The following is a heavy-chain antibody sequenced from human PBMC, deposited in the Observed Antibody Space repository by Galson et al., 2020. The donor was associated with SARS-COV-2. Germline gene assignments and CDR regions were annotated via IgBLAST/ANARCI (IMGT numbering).Heavy chain of an antibody. CDR1: GFTFSSYA. D-gene: IGHD5-12*01. CDR3: ARGPVEYSGYDQTTRFDP. V-gene: IGHV3-30-3*01. Sequence: TGGSLRLSCAASGFTFSSYAMHWVRQAPGKGLEWVAVISYDGSNKYYADSVKGRFTISRDNSKNTLYLQMNSLRAEDTAVYYCARGPVEYSGYDQTTRFDPWGQGTLVTVSS. CDR2: ISYDGSNK. J-gene: IGHJ5*02.